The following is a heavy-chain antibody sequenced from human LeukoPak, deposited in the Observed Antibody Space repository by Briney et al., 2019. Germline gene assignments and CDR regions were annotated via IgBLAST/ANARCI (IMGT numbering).Heavy chain of an antibody. CDR2: IYYSGRT. CDR3: ARHDYSSGWNNWFDP. V-gene: IGHV4-30-4*01. Sequence: SQTLSLTCTVSGGSISSGDYYGRWVRQPPGRGLEWIEYIYYSGRTYYNPSRKSRVTLSVDTSKYQFSLKLSSVTAADTAVYYCARHDYSSGWNNWFDPWGQGTLVTVSS. J-gene: IGHJ5*02. D-gene: IGHD6-19*01. CDR1: GGSISSGDYY.